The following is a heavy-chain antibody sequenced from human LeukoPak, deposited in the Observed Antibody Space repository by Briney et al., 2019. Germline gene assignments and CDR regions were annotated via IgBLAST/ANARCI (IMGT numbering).Heavy chain of an antibody. D-gene: IGHD3-22*01. CDR1: GGSISSSSYY. Sequence: PSETLSLTCTVSGGSISSSSYYWGWIRQPPGKGLEWIGSIYYSGSTNYNPSLKSRVTISVDTSKNQFSLKLSSVTAADTAVYYCARGYYDSSGYLFHPWGQGTLVTVSS. CDR3: ARGYYDSSGYLFHP. V-gene: IGHV4-39*07. CDR2: IYYSGST. J-gene: IGHJ5*02.